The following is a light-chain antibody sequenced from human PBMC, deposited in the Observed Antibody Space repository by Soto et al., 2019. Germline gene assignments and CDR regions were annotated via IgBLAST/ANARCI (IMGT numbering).Light chain of an antibody. CDR3: LQHHSQPQT. CDR2: AAS. J-gene: IGKJ1*01. V-gene: IGKV1-17*01. CDR1: QDIRDE. Sequence: DIQITQSPSSLAASVGDGVTITCRASQDIRDELGWFQQKPGKAPKRLIYAASSLQSGVPSRFSGSGSGTDFTLTISSMQPEAFANYYCLQHHSQPQTFGQGTKVDIK.